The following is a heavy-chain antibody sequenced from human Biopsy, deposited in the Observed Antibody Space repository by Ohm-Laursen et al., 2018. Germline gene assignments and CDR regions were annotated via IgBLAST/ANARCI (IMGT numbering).Heavy chain of an antibody. D-gene: IGHD6-19*01. Sequence: SETLSLTCTVSGGSISGSSWSWIRQAPGKGLEWIGYISCSRDTNYNPSLKSRITISVDTSKNQFSLKLTSVTAADTAVYYCAKHGSGWTGDDAFHIWGQGTMVTVSS. CDR1: GGSISGSS. V-gene: IGHV4-59*08. CDR2: ISCSRDT. J-gene: IGHJ3*02. CDR3: AKHGSGWTGDDAFHI.